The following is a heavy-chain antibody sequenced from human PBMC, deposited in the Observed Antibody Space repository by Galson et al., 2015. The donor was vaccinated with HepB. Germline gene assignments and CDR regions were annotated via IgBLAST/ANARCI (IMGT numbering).Heavy chain of an antibody. D-gene: IGHD3-9*01. V-gene: IGHV3-33*08. Sequence: SLRLSCAASGFTLSSYGMHWVRQAPGKGLEWVAVIWYDGSNKYYADSVKGRFTISRDNSKNTLYLQMNSLRAEDTAVYYCAREDNYDILTGLGGFDYWGQGTLVTVSS. CDR3: AREDNYDILTGLGGFDY. CDR2: IWYDGSNK. CDR1: GFTLSSYG. J-gene: IGHJ4*02.